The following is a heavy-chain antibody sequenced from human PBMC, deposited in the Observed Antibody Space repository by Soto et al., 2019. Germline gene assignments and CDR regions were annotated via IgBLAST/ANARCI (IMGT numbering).Heavy chain of an antibody. J-gene: IGHJ4*02. CDR1: GGSFSGYY. CDR2: INHSGST. D-gene: IGHD5-18*01. V-gene: IGHV4-34*01. CDR3: ARSPHDSYGDRYFDY. Sequence: PSETLSLTCAVYGGSFSGYYWSWIRQPPGKGLEWIGEINHSGSTNYNPSLKSRVTISVDTSKNQFSLKLSSVTAADTAVYYCARSPHDSYGDRYFDYWGQGTLVTVS.